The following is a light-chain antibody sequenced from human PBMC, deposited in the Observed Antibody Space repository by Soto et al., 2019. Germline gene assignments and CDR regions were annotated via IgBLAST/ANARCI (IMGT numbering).Light chain of an antibody. CDR3: HQRTNWWT. CDR1: QSVSSS. V-gene: IGKV3-11*01. J-gene: IGKJ1*01. Sequence: ELVLTQSPATLSLSPGERATLSCRASQSVSSSLAGYQQKPGRAPRLLIYDASNRATGIPARFSGSGSGTDFTLTIGSLEPEDFAVYYCHQRTNWWTFGQGTKVDIK. CDR2: DAS.